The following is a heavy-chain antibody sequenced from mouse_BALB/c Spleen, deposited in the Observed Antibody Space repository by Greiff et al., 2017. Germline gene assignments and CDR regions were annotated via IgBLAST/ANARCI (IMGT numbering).Heavy chain of an antibody. CDR1: GYTFTDYE. V-gene: IGHV1-15*01. J-gene: IGHJ4*01. CDR3: TRPPGAMDY. CDR2: IDPETGGT. Sequence: VQLQQSGAELVRPGASVTLSCKASGYTFTDYEMHWVKQTPVHGLEWIGAIDPETGGTAYNQKFKGKATLTADKSSSTAYMELRSLTSEDSAVYYCTRPPGAMDYWGQGTSVTVSS.